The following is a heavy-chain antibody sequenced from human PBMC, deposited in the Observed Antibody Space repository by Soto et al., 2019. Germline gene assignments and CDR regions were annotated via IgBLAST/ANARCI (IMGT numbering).Heavy chain of an antibody. V-gene: IGHV1-2*06. D-gene: IGHD5-12*01. Sequence: QVPLVQSGDEVKKPGASVTVSCKASGYTFSDYYLHWVRQAPGQGPEWIGRTNPNSGDTQVAQKFEGRLIMTRDTSGRKAFLELNWLKPDATAVSYCARERGGATATLDYYNFSMDVWGQGTTVNVSS. J-gene: IGHJ6*03. CDR2: TNPNSGDT. CDR1: GYTFSDYY. CDR3: ARERGGATATLDYYNFSMDV.